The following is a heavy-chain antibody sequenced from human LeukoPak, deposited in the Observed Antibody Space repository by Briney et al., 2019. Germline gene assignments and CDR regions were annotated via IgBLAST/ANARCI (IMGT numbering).Heavy chain of an antibody. CDR1: GYTFTSDG. J-gene: IGHJ3*02. V-gene: IGHV1-18*01. Sequence: ASVKVSCKASGYTFTSDGISWGRQAPGQGREWMGWISAYNGNTNYAQKLQGRVTMTTDTSTSTAYMELRSLRSDDTAVYYCATQRITMIVVGTENAFDIWGQGTMVTVSS. CDR3: ATQRITMIVVGTENAFDI. D-gene: IGHD3-22*01. CDR2: ISAYNGNT.